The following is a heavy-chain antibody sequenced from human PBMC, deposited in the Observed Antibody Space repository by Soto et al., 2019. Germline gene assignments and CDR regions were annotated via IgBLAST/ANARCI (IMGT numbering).Heavy chain of an antibody. J-gene: IGHJ4*02. CDR2: ISSNGGST. CDR3: ARRGYSGYEIDY. V-gene: IGHV3-64*01. Sequence: EVQLVESGGGLVQPGGSLRLSCAASGFTFSSYAMHWVRQAPGKGLEYVSDISSNGGSTYYANSVKGRFTISRDNSKKTLYLEMGSLRAEDMAVYYCARRGYSGYEIDYWGQGTLVTVSS. CDR1: GFTFSSYA. D-gene: IGHD5-12*01.